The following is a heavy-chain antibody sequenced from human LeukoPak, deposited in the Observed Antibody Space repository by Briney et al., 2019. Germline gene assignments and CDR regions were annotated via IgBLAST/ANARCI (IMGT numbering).Heavy chain of an antibody. Sequence: ASVKVSCKAYGYTFTSYYMHWVRQAPGQGLEWMGIINPSGGSTSYAQKFQGRGTMTRDTSTSTVYMELSSLRSEDTAVYYCAGGHCSSTSCYTAGYYYYYMDVWGKGTTVTVSS. CDR1: GYTFTSYY. CDR3: AGGHCSSTSCYTAGYYYYYMDV. J-gene: IGHJ6*03. D-gene: IGHD2-2*02. CDR2: INPSGGST. V-gene: IGHV1-46*01.